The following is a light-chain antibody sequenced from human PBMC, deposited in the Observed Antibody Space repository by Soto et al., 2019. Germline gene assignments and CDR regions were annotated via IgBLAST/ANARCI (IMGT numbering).Light chain of an antibody. CDR1: QTISTW. CDR3: QQYETFSGT. Sequence: DIQMTQSPSTLSASVGDRVTITCRASQTISTWLAWYQQKPGKAPQLLIYDASSLKSGVPARFSGSGSGTQFTLTISSLQPDDFATYYCQQYETFSGTFGPGTKVDIK. CDR2: DAS. J-gene: IGKJ1*01. V-gene: IGKV1-5*01.